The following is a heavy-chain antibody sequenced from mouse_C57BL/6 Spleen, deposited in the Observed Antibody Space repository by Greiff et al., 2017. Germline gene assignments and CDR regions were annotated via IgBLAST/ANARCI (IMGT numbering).Heavy chain of an antibody. CDR2: INPNYGTT. Sequence: VQLQQSGPELVKPGASVKISCKASGYSFTDYNMNWVKQSNGKSLEWIGVINPNYGTTSYNQKFKGKATLTVDQSSSTAYMQLNSLTSEDSAVYDCARCDYGGSFWYLDDWGTGTTVTVSS. CDR1: GYSFTDYN. V-gene: IGHV1-39*01. J-gene: IGHJ1*03. D-gene: IGHD1-1*01. CDR3: ARCDYGGSFWYLDD.